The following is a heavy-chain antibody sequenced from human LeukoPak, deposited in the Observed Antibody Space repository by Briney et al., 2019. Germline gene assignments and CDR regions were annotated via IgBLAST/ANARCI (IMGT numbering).Heavy chain of an antibody. CDR1: GFTFSSYG. CDR2: ISYDGSNK. CDR3: AKLAPFSGSYSCVDY. Sequence: GRSLRLSCAASGFTFSSYGMHWVRQAPGKGLEWVAVISYDGSNKYYADSVKGRFTISRGNSKNTLYLQMNSLRAEDTAVYYCAKLAPFSGSYSCVDYWGQGTLVTVSS. D-gene: IGHD1-26*01. J-gene: IGHJ4*02. V-gene: IGHV3-30*18.